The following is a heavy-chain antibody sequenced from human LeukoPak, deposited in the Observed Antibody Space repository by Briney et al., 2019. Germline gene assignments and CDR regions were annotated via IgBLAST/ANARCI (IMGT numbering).Heavy chain of an antibody. D-gene: IGHD3-10*01. Sequence: ASVTVSCKASGYTFTGYYMHWVRQAPGQGLEGMGWINPNSGGTNYAQKFQGRVTMTRDTSISTAYMELSRLRSDDTAVYYCAREITMVRGVLGLWGQGALVTVSS. CDR1: GYTFTGYY. V-gene: IGHV1-2*02. CDR2: INPNSGGT. J-gene: IGHJ4*02. CDR3: AREITMVRGVLGL.